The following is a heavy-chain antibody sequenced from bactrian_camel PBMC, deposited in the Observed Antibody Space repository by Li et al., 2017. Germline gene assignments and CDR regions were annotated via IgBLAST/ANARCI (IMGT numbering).Heavy chain of an antibody. CDR1: ESTGGAASEHIGSRFC. D-gene: IGHD1*01. Sequence: DVQLVESGGGSVQAGGSLRLSCAASESTGGAASEHIGSRFCMGWFRQAPGKAREGVAAIDSDGSTSYADSVKGRFTISKDNARNTLYLQMNSLKPEDTAMYYCAATVFGGIWARGTCASGFRRWGQGTQVTVS. CDR3: AATVFGGIWARGTCASGFRR. V-gene: IGHV3S42*01. CDR2: IDSDGST. J-gene: IGHJ4*01.